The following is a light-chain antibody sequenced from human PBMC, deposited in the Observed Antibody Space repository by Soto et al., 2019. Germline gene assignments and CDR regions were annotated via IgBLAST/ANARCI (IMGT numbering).Light chain of an antibody. Sequence: DIQMTQSPSSLSASVGDRVTITCRASQSINRDLHWYQQRPGEAPNLLISRASSLQSGVPSRFSGSGSGTDFTLTISRLEPADFAVYYCQQYDSSPWTFGQGTKVEIK. J-gene: IGKJ1*01. V-gene: IGKV1-39*01. CDR3: QQYDSSPWT. CDR2: RAS. CDR1: QSINRD.